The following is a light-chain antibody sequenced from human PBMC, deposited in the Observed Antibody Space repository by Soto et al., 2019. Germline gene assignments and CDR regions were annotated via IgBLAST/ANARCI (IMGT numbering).Light chain of an antibody. Sequence: QSVLAQPASVSGSPGQSITISCTGTSSDVGGYNYVSWYQQPPGKAPKLIIYAVSNRPSGVSNRFSGSKSGNTASLTITGLQADDEGDYYCSPFTTSSTYVFGTGTKVTV. J-gene: IGLJ1*01. CDR2: AVS. CDR1: SSDVGGYNY. CDR3: SPFTTSSTYV. V-gene: IGLV2-14*01.